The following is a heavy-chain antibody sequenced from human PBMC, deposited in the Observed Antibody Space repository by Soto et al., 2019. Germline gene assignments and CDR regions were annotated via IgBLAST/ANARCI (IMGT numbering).Heavy chain of an antibody. Sequence: PSETLSLTCAVYGGSFSGYYWSWIRQPPGKGLEWIGEINHSGSTNYNPSLKSRVTISVDTSKNQFSLKLSSVTAADTAVYYCARGLNSGWYGYWGQGTLVTVSS. CDR1: GGSFSGYY. CDR2: INHSGST. D-gene: IGHD6-19*01. V-gene: IGHV4-34*01. J-gene: IGHJ4*02. CDR3: ARGLNSGWYGY.